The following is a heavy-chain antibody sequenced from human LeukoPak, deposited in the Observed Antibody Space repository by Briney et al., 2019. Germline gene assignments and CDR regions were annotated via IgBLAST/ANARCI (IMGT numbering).Heavy chain of an antibody. CDR2: IYYSGTT. D-gene: IGHD3-10*01. Sequence: SETLSLTCTVSGDSINSYYWSWIRQPPEKGLEWIGYIYYSGTTSYNPSLKGRVTISVDTSKTQFSLKMNSVTAADTAVYYCSRLQRITMAGPDYWYFDLWGRGTLVTVSS. CDR3: SRLQRITMAGPDYWYFDL. J-gene: IGHJ2*01. CDR1: GDSINSYY. V-gene: IGHV4-59*01.